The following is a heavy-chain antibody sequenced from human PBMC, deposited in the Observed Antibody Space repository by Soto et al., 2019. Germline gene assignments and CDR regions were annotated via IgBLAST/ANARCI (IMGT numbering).Heavy chain of an antibody. CDR3: AKSGSYGGGYFDY. D-gene: IGHD1-26*01. CDR1: GGSISSSNW. V-gene: IGHV4-4*02. Sequence: PSETLSLTCAVSGGSISSSNWWSRVRQPPGKGLEWIGEIYHSGSTNYNPPLKSRVTISVDKSKNQFSLKLSSVTAADTAVYYCAKSGSYGGGYFDYWGQGTLVTVSS. CDR2: IYHSGST. J-gene: IGHJ4*02.